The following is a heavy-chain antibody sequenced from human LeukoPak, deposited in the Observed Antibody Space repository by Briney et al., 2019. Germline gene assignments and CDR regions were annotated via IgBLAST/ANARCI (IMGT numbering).Heavy chain of an antibody. D-gene: IGHD2-2*01. CDR1: GGSISSSSYY. J-gene: IGHJ4*02. V-gene: IGHV4-39*01. CDR2: IYYSGST. CDR3: ATGLYCSSTSCHPYPFDY. Sequence: SETLSLTCTVSGGSISSSSYYWGWIRQPPGKGLEWIGSIYYSGSTYYNPSLKSRVTISVDTSKNQFSLKLSSVTAADTAVYYCATGLYCSSTSCHPYPFDYWGQGALVTVSS.